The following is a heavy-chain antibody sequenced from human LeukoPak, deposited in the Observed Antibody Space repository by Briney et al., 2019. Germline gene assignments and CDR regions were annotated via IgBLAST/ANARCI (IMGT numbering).Heavy chain of an antibody. CDR1: GFTFSIYG. Sequence: GGSLRLSCAPSGFTFSIYGMHWVRQAAGEGLEWVTFIRDDGSDKYYADSVKGRFSIARDNFKNTLFLKMTMLRGADRAMYYCAKDKSRSWAWDYWGPGTLVTVCS. V-gene: IGHV3-30*02. D-gene: IGHD6-13*01. CDR3: AKDKSRSWAWDY. CDR2: IRDDGSDK. J-gene: IGHJ4*02.